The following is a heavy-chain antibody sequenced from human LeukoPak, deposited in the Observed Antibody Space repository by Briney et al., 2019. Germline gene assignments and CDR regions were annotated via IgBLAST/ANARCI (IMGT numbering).Heavy chain of an antibody. J-gene: IGHJ6*02. CDR2: ITVNNGYT. V-gene: IGHV1-18*01. CDR3: ARSLGGYSYGTAYYYGMDV. Sequence: ASVKVSCKAAGYTFTSHGFIWLRQAPGQGLEWMGWITVNNGYTKYAQELQGRVTMTTDTSTSTAYMELRSLRSDDTAVYYCARSLGGYSYGTAYYYGMDVWGQGTTVTVSS. D-gene: IGHD5-18*01. CDR1: GYTFTSHG.